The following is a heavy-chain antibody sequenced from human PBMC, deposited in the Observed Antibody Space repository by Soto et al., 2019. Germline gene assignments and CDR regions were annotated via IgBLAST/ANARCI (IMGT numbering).Heavy chain of an antibody. D-gene: IGHD6-13*01. CDR2: ISYDGSNK. Sequence: PGGSLRLSCAASRFTFSSYGIHWVRQAPGKGLEWVAVISYDGSNKYYADSVKGRFTISRDNSKNTLYLQMDSLRAEDSAVYYCAKASSSWDGYYYYGMDVWG. J-gene: IGHJ6*02. CDR3: AKASSSWDGYYYYGMDV. V-gene: IGHV3-30*18. CDR1: RFTFSSYG.